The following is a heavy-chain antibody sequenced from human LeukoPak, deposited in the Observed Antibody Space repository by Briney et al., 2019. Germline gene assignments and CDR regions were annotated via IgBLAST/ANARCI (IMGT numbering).Heavy chain of an antibody. V-gene: IGHV1-18*01. CDR2: ISAYNGNT. CDR1: GYTFTSYG. Sequence: ASVKVSCKASGYTFTSYGIRWVRQAPGQGLEWMGWISAYNGNTNYAQKLQGRVTMTTDTSTSTAYMELRSLRSDDTAVYYCARHPLVVPAPERSYYFDYWGQGTLVTVSS. J-gene: IGHJ4*02. D-gene: IGHD2-2*01. CDR3: ARHPLVVPAPERSYYFDY.